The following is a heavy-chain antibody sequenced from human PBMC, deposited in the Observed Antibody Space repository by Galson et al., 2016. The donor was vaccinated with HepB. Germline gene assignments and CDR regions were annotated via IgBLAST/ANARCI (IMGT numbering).Heavy chain of an antibody. D-gene: IGHD3-10*01. Sequence: SETLSLTCNVSGGPISSSSYYWGWIRQSPGRGLEWIGSIYFSGSTYYNPSLKSRVSMSVDTSKNEFSLKLSSVTAADTAVYYCARLVGTMVRGVRNWFDPWGQGTLITVSS. V-gene: IGHV4-39*01. J-gene: IGHJ5*02. CDR3: ARLVGTMVRGVRNWFDP. CDR2: IYFSGST. CDR1: GGPISSSSYY.